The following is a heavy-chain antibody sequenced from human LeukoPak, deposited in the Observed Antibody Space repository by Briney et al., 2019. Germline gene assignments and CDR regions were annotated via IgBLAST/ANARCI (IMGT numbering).Heavy chain of an antibody. J-gene: IGHJ4*02. Sequence: GGSLRLSCAVSGFTFSSYAMSWVRQAPGKGLEWVSSISGSGGSTYYADSVKGRFTISRDNSRNTLYLQMNSLRAEDTAAYYCAKDFLAYCGGDCFYWGQGTLVTVSS. CDR1: GFTFSSYA. V-gene: IGHV3-23*01. D-gene: IGHD2-21*01. CDR2: ISGSGGST. CDR3: AKDFLAYCGGDCFY.